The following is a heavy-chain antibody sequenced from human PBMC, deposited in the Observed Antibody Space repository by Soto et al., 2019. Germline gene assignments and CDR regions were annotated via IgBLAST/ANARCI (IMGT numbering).Heavy chain of an antibody. Sequence: QVQLVQSGAEVKKPGASVKVSCKSSGYTFTFYGISWVRQVPGQGLEWMGWISAYNGNTNYAQKFQGRVTMTTDTSTSTAYMDLRGLRSDDTAVYYCARVLVTATELPRWFDPWGQGTLVTVSS. CDR3: ARVLVTATELPRWFDP. J-gene: IGHJ5*02. D-gene: IGHD2-15*01. V-gene: IGHV1-18*01. CDR1: GYTFTFYG. CDR2: ISAYNGNT.